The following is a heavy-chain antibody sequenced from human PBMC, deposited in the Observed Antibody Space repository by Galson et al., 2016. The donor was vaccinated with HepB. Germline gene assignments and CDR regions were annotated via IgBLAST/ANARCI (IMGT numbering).Heavy chain of an antibody. J-gene: IGHJ4*02. CDR1: GFTFDTYW. V-gene: IGHV3-7*01. Sequence: GSLRLSCAASGFTFDTYWMSWVRQVPEKRPEWVAKIKHDGGEQYYVDAVRGRLTISRDNAKNSLFLQMNSLRAEDTAVYYCARDNEVVPTNYYFDTWGQGVLVTVSS. CDR2: IKHDGGEQ. CDR3: ARDNEVVPTNYYFDT. D-gene: IGHD5-12*01.